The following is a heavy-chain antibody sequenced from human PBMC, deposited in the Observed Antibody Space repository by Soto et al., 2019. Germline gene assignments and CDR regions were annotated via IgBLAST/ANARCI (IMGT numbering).Heavy chain of an antibody. CDR3: AKKRGISTTTYWFFGLDV. CDR2: VSGSGSST. V-gene: IGHV3-23*01. D-gene: IGHD1-26*01. CDR1: GFTFGSYA. J-gene: IGHJ6*02. Sequence: PGGSLRLSCAASGFTFGSYAMSWVRQAPGKGLEWVSDVSGSGSSTFYADSVKGRFTISRDNSKNTLYVEMNSLRAEDTAVYYCAKKRGISTTTYWFFGLDVWGQGTTVTVSS.